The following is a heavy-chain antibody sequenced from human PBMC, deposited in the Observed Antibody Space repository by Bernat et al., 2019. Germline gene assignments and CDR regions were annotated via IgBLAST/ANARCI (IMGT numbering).Heavy chain of an antibody. Sequence: QVQLVQSGAEVKKPGASVKVSCKASGYIFTSYYIHWVRQAPGQGLEWMGIINPSGGSTRYAQKFRGRVTMTRDTSTSTVYMNLSSLRSEDTAVYDCGRGNSAAYFDYWGQGTLVTVSS. CDR1: GYIFTSYY. V-gene: IGHV1-46*03. CDR3: GRGNSAAYFDY. CDR2: INPSGGST. D-gene: IGHD1-7*01. J-gene: IGHJ4*01.